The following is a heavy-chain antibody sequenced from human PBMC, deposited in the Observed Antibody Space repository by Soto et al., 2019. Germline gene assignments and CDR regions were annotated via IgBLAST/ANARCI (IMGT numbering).Heavy chain of an antibody. D-gene: IGHD6-19*01. Sequence: SLRLSCAASGFTFSSYEMNWVRQAPGKGLEWVSYISSSGSTIYYADSVKGRFTISRDNAKNSLYLQMNSLRAEDTAVYYCARSVERWLPNWFGPWGQGTLVTVSS. CDR2: ISSSGSTI. CDR1: GFTFSSYE. V-gene: IGHV3-48*03. J-gene: IGHJ5*02. CDR3: ARSVERWLPNWFGP.